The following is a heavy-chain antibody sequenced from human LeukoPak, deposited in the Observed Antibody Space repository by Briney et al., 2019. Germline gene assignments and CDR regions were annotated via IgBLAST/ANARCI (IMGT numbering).Heavy chain of an antibody. CDR1: GFTFSGYW. CDR3: ARALASSEDY. CDR2: INEAGSIT. D-gene: IGHD6-19*01. J-gene: IGHJ4*02. V-gene: IGHV3-74*01. Sequence: GGPLRLSCAASGFTFSGYWMQWVRQAPGRGLVWLSRINEAGSITTYADSVKGRFTISRDNAKNTLYLQMSSLRAEDTAVYYCARALASSEDYWGQGTLVTVSS.